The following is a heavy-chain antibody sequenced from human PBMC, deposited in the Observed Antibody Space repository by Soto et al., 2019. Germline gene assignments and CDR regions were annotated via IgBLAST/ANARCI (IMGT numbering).Heavy chain of an antibody. D-gene: IGHD4-17*01. CDR3: ATSLGYGDYLSKYFQH. Sequence: ASVKVSCKVSGYTLTELSMHWVRQAPGKGLEWMGGFDPEDGETIYAQKFQGRVTMTEDTSTDTAYMELSSLRSEDTAVYYCATSLGYGDYLSKYFQHWGQGTLVTVSS. V-gene: IGHV1-24*01. J-gene: IGHJ1*01. CDR2: FDPEDGET. CDR1: GYTLTELS.